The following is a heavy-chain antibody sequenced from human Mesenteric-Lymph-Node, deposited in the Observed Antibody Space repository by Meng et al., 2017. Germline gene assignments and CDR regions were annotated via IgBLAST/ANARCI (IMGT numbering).Heavy chain of an antibody. CDR1: GFSLSTSGMC. V-gene: IGHV2-70*01. D-gene: IGHD6-19*01. J-gene: IGHJ4*02. CDR3: ARIDGYSSGWYFDY. Sequence: SGPTLVKLTQTLTLTCTLSGFSLSTSGMCVSWIRQPPGKALEWLALIDWDDDKYYSTSLKTRLTISKDTSKNQVVLTMTNMDPVDTATHYCARIDGYSSGWYFDYWGQGTLVTVSS. CDR2: IDWDDDK.